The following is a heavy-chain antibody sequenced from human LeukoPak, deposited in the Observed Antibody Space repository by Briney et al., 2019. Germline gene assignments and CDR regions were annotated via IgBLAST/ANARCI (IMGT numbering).Heavy chain of an antibody. CDR1: GGSISSYY. V-gene: IGHV4-59*06. J-gene: IGHJ4*02. Sequence: PSETLSLTCTVSGGSISSYYWSWIRQHPGKGLEWIGYIYYSGSTYYNPSLKSRVTISVDTSKNQFSLKLSSVTAADTAVYYCARAAVAGTGKNFDYWGQRTLVTVSS. D-gene: IGHD6-19*01. CDR3: ARAAVAGTGKNFDY. CDR2: IYYSGST.